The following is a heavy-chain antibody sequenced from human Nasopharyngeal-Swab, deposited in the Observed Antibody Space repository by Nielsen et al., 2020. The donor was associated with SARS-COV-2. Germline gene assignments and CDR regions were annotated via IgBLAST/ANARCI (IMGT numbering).Heavy chain of an antibody. V-gene: IGHV3-30*18. CDR3: AKDHQLIRNYYYYDLDV. J-gene: IGHJ6*02. Sequence: WIRQPPGKGLEWMAVISYDGIKKYYADSVKGRFTLSRDNSKNTLCLQMNSLTTEDTAVYYCAKDHQLIRNYYYYDLDVWGQGTTVTVSS. D-gene: IGHD2-8*01. CDR2: ISYDGIKK.